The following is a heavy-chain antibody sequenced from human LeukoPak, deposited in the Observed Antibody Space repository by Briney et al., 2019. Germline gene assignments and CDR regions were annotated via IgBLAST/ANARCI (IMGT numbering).Heavy chain of an antibody. V-gene: IGHV3-53*01. CDR2: IYSGGST. CDR3: ARQHVPYYDILTGYERVLDY. CDR1: GFTVSSNY. Sequence: GGSLRLSCAASGFTVSSNYMSWVRQAPGKGLEWVSVIYSGGSTYYADSVKGRFTISRENAKNSLYLQVNSLRAEDTAVYYCARQHVPYYDILTGYERVLDYWGQGTLVTVSS. J-gene: IGHJ4*02. D-gene: IGHD3-9*01.